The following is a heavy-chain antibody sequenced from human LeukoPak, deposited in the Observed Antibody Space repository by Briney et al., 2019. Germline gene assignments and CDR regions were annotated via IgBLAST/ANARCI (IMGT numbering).Heavy chain of an antibody. D-gene: IGHD3-9*01. J-gene: IGHJ4*02. Sequence: ASVKVSCKASRGTFSSYALIWVRQAPGQGLEWMGGIIPTFGTAAYAQKFQGRVTISADESTSTAYMELSSLTSEDTAVYFCARGPAYDILTGYSNWGQGTLVTVSS. CDR3: ARGPAYDILTGYSN. CDR1: RGTFSSYA. V-gene: IGHV1-69*13. CDR2: IIPTFGTA.